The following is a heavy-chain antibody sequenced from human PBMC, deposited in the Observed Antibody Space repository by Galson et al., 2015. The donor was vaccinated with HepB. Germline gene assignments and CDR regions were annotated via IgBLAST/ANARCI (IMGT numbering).Heavy chain of an antibody. CDR2: INPSSGDT. CDR1: GYSFTGYY. V-gene: IGHV1-2*06. J-gene: IGHJ4*02. D-gene: IGHD3-3*01. CDR3: ARETYYDSWSGDYSPSLAYDY. Sequence: SVKVSCKASGYSFTGYYIHWVRQAPGQGLEWMGRINPSSGDTRVAQKFQGRVTMTRDTSISTVYMDLSRLKADDTAVYYCARETYYDSWSGDYSPSLAYDYWGQGALVTVSS.